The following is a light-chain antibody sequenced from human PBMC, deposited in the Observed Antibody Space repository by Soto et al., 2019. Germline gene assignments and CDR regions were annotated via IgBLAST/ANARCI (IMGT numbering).Light chain of an antibody. CDR1: QSVDTC. CDR2: KAS. V-gene: IGKV1-5*03. CDR3: QQFYRNPWT. J-gene: IGKJ1*01. Sequence: DIQMTQSPSTLSASVGDRVTITCRASQSVDTCLAWYQQKPGKAPHLLIYKASSLETGVPSRFGGSGSVTEFTLPISSLQPDDFATYYCQQFYRNPWTFGQGTKVEIK.